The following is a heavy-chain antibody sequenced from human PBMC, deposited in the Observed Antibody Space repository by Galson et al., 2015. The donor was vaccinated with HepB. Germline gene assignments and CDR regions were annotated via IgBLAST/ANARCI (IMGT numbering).Heavy chain of an antibody. CDR3: ARELARMTTVRFYYYYGMDV. D-gene: IGHD4-11*01. J-gene: IGHJ6*02. Sequence: SVKVSCKASGYTFTGYYMHWVRQAPGQGLEWMGWINPNSGGTNYAQKFQGRVTMTRDTSISTAYMELSRLRSDDTAVYYCARELARMTTVRFYYYYGMDVWGQGTTVTVSS. CDR1: GYTFTGYY. CDR2: INPNSGGT. V-gene: IGHV1-2*02.